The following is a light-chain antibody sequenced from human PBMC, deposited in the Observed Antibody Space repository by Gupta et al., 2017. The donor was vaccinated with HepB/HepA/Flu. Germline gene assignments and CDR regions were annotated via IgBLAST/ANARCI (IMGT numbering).Light chain of an antibody. CDR3: GTWDSSRTSWV. CDR2: EHD. V-gene: IGLV1-51*02. Sequence: QSVLTQPPSGSAAPGQKVTISCTGSSSNMGNNYISWYRQRPGTAPKLLIYEHDNRPAAIPDRFSASKSDTSATLGITGLQTGDEGDYYCGTWDSSRTSWVFGGGTKLTVL. CDR1: SSNMGNNY. J-gene: IGLJ3*02.